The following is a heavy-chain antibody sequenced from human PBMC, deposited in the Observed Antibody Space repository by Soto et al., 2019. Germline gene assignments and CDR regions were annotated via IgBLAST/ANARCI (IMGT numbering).Heavy chain of an antibody. D-gene: IGHD3-22*01. CDR2: IYHSGST. CDR1: GVSISGYY. Sequence: SETLSLTRTVSGVSISGYYWSWIRQTPGKALEWIGYIYHSGSTNYNPSLECRVTISVDTSKNQFSLGLSSVTAADTAVYYCARPAYYYDSGVGGAFDIWVQGTMVTV. CDR3: ARPAYYYDSGVGGAFDI. V-gene: IGHV4-59*01. J-gene: IGHJ3*02.